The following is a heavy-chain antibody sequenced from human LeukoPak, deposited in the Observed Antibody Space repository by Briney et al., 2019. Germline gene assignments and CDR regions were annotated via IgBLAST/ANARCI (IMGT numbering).Heavy chain of an antibody. CDR2: INAGNGNT. Sequence: GASVKVSCKASGYTFTSYAMHWVRQAPGQRLEWMGWINAGNGNTKYSQKFQGRVTITRDTSASTAYMELSSLRSEDTAVYYCARAEQWLVSDWFDPWGQGTLATVSS. V-gene: IGHV1-3*01. CDR1: GYTFTSYA. D-gene: IGHD6-19*01. CDR3: ARAEQWLVSDWFDP. J-gene: IGHJ5*02.